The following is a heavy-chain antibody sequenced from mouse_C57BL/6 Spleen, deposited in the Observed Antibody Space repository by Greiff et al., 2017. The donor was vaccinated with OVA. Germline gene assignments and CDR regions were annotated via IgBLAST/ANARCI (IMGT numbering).Heavy chain of an antibody. Sequence: EVQLQQSGPELVKPGASVKISCKASGYTFTDYYMNWVKQSHGKSLEWIGDINPNNGGTSYNQKFKGKATLTVDKSSSTAYMELRSLTSEDSAVYYCARFDYYGAMDYWGQGTSVTVSS. CDR3: ARFDYYGAMDY. V-gene: IGHV1-26*01. D-gene: IGHD1-1*01. J-gene: IGHJ4*01. CDR1: GYTFTDYY. CDR2: INPNNGGT.